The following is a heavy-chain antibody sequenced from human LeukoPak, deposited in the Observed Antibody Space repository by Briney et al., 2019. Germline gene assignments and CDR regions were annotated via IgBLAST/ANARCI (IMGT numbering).Heavy chain of an antibody. CDR3: AKWGDFDVLTGYYVPDF. CDR2: ITGSGGNT. D-gene: IGHD3-9*01. CDR1: GLTFSNYA. J-gene: IGHJ4*02. Sequence: PGGSLRLSCAASGLTFSNYAMSWVRQAPGKGLEWVSAITGSGGNTYYADSVKGRFTISRDNSKNTLYLQMNSLRAEDTAVYYCAKWGDFDVLTGYYVPDFWGQGTLVTVSS. V-gene: IGHV3-23*01.